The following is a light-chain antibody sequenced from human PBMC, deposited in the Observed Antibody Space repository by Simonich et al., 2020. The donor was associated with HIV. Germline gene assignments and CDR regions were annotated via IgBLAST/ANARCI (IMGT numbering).Light chain of an antibody. J-gene: IGKJ1*01. CDR1: RSVLYRSNNKNY. CDR3: QQYYSIPPT. CDR2: WAS. V-gene: IGKV4-1*01. Sequence: DIVMTQSPDSLAVSLGERATVNCRSSRSVLYRSNNKNYLDWYQQRPRQPPKLLIYWASIRESGVPDRFSGSGSGTDFTLTISSLQAEDVAVYYCQQYYSIPPTFGQGTKVEIK.